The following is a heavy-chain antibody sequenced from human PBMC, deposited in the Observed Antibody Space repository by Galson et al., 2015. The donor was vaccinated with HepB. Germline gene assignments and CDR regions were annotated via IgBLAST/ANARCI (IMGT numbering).Heavy chain of an antibody. J-gene: IGHJ6*02. V-gene: IGHV4-34*01. CDR2: INHGGST. Sequence: ETLSLTCAVSGASLSGYYYWIWIRQPPGKGLEWIGEINHGGSTNYNPSLRSRVTVSVDRSNNRFSLSLNSVTAADTAVYYCARVATRYYYFGMDVWGQGTTVTVSS. CDR1: GASLSGYYY. CDR3: ARVATRYYYFGMDV. D-gene: IGHD3-9*01.